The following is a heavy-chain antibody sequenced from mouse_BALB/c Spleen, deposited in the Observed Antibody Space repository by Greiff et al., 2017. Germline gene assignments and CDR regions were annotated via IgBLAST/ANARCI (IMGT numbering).Heavy chain of an antibody. CDR3: AYDGYWGY. D-gene: IGHD2-3*01. Sequence: QVQLQQSGAELAKPGASVKMSCKASGYTFTSYWMHWVKQRPGQGLEWIGYINPSTGYTEYNQKFKDKATLTADKSSSTAYMQLSSLTSEDSAVYYCAYDGYWGYWGQGTTLTVSS. V-gene: IGHV1-7*01. J-gene: IGHJ2*01. CDR1: GYTFTSYW. CDR2: INPSTGYT.